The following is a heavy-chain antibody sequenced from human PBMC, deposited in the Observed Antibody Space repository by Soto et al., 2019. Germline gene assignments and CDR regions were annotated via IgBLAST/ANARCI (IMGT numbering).Heavy chain of an antibody. J-gene: IGHJ4*02. CDR2: INAGNGNT. V-gene: IGHV1-3*05. D-gene: IGHD3-22*01. CDR3: ARGSGPMIEWH. Sequence: QVQLVQSGAEEKQPGASVKVSCKASGYTFTSYAMHWVRQAPGQRLEWMGWINAGNGNTKYSQKFQGRVTITRDTSASTAYMERSSLRSEDTAVYYCARGSGPMIEWHWGQGTLVTVSS. CDR1: GYTFTSYA.